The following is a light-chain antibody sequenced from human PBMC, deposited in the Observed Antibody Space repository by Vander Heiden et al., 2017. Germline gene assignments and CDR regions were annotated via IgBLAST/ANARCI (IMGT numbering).Light chain of an antibody. CDR3: SSFTSTRTYV. CDR2: DVN. CDR1: SSDVGRFNY. J-gene: IGLJ1*01. V-gene: IGLV2-14*03. Sequence: QSALTQPASVSGSPGHSIAISCTGTSSDVGRFNYVSWYQQHPGKAPKLMIFDVNNRPSGVSDRFSGSKSGNTASLTISGLQAEDEADYYCSSFTSTRTYVFGTGTKVTVL.